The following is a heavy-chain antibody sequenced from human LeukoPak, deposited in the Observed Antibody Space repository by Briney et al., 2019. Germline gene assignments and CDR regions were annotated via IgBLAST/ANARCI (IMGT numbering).Heavy chain of an antibody. CDR2: IYYSGST. V-gene: IGHV4-59*01. Sequence: KPSETLSLTCTVSGGSISSYYWSWIRQPPGKGLEWIGYIYYSGSTNYNPSLKSRVTISVDTSKNQFSLKLSPVTAADTAVYYCARGPTYYDFWSGYFGTMFDPWGQGTLVTVSS. D-gene: IGHD3-3*01. J-gene: IGHJ5*02. CDR1: GGSISSYY. CDR3: ARGPTYYDFWSGYFGTMFDP.